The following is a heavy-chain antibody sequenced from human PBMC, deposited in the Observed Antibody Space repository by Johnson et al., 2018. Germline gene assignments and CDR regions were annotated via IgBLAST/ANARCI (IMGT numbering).Heavy chain of an antibody. D-gene: IGHD2-15*01. J-gene: IGHJ6*03. CDR1: GFTFSSYW. CDR2: INSDGSST. CDR3: TTVLFGYCSGGSCYSSYYYYYMDV. V-gene: IGHV3-74*02. Sequence: VQLVESGGGLVKPGGSLRLSCAASGFTFSSYWMHWVRQAPGKGLVWVSRINSDGSSTSYADSVKGRFIISRDNAKNTLYLQMNSLKTEDTAVYYCTTVLFGYCSGGSCYSSYYYYYMDVWGKGTTVTVSS.